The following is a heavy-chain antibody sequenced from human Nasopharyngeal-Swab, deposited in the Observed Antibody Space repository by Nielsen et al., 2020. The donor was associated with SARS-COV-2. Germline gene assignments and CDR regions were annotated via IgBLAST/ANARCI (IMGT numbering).Heavy chain of an antibody. Sequence: ESLKISCAVYGGSFSGYYWSWIRQPPGKGLEWIGEINHSGSTNYNPSLKSRVTISVDTSKNQFSLKLSSVTAADTAVYYCARGRRSWSAKPFDYWGQGTLVTVSS. CDR1: GGSFSGYY. J-gene: IGHJ4*02. D-gene: IGHD3-3*01. V-gene: IGHV4-34*01. CDR3: ARGRRSWSAKPFDY. CDR2: INHSGST.